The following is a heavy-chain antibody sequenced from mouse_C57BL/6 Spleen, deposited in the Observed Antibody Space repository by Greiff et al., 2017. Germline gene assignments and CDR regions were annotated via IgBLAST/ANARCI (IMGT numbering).Heavy chain of an antibody. CDR2: ITPNYGTT. V-gene: IGHV1-39*01. CDR3: TPGSGDYAMDY. Sequence: VQLQQSGPELVKPGASVKISCKASGYSFTDYNMNWVKQSNGKLLEWIGVITPNYGTTSYNQKFKGKAPLTVDQSYSTAYMQHNSLTSDDSAVYYCTPGSGDYAMDYWGQGTSVTVSS. J-gene: IGHJ4*01. D-gene: IGHD1-1*01. CDR1: GYSFTDYN.